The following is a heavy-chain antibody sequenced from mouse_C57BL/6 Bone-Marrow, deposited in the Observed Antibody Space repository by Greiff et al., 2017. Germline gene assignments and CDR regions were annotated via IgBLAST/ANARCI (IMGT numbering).Heavy chain of an antibody. J-gene: IGHJ2*01. CDR1: GFTFSSYG. CDR2: ISSGGSYT. CDR3: ARQGITTGLDY. V-gene: IGHV5-6*02. D-gene: IGHD1-1*01. Sequence: EVKLVESGGDLVKPGGSLKLSCAASGFTFSSYGMSWVRQTPDKRLEWVATISSGGSYTSYPDSVKGRFTISRDNAKNTLYLQMSSLKSEDTAMYYCARQGITTGLDYWGQGTTLTVSS.